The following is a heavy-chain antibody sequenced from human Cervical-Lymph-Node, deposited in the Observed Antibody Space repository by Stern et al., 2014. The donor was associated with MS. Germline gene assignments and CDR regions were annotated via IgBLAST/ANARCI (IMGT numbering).Heavy chain of an antibody. V-gene: IGHV4-39*01. Sequence: QLQLQESGPGLVKPSETLSISCAVSGDSINSGAYSWAWIRQSSGKRLEYGGTLFHGGGPDYSPSLIGRATISADMSKTQFSLKLRSVTAADTAVYYCATSYSSRLDAFDVWGQGTMVIVSS. CDR3: ATSYSSRLDAFDV. J-gene: IGHJ3*01. CDR1: GDSINSGAYS. D-gene: IGHD6-13*01. CDR2: LFHGGGP.